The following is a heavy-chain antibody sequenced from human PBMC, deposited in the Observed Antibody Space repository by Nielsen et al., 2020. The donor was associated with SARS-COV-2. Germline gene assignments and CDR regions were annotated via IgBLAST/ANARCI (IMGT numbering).Heavy chain of an antibody. V-gene: IGHV3-11*03. CDR3: ASGIAAAGTDAFDI. D-gene: IGHD6-13*01. CDR2: ISSSSSYT. Sequence: GGSLRLSCAASGFTFSDYYMSWIRQAPGKGLEWVSYISSSSSYTNYADSVKGRLTISRDNAKNSLYLQMNSLRAEDTAVYYCASGIAAAGTDAFDIWGQGTMVTVSS. J-gene: IGHJ3*02. CDR1: GFTFSDYY.